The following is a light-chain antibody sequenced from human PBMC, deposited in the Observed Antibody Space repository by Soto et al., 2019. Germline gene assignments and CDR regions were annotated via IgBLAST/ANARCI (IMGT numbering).Light chain of an antibody. CDR2: WAS. V-gene: IGKV4-1*01. CDR3: QQYYRPWT. CDR1: QSVLYSSNNKNY. J-gene: IGKJ1*01. Sequence: DIVLTQSPDSLAVSLGERATINCKSSQSVLYSSNNKNYLAWYQQKPAQPPKLLIYWASTRESGVPDRFSGSGSGTDFTLTISSLQAEDVADYYCQQYYRPWTFGQGTKVEIK.